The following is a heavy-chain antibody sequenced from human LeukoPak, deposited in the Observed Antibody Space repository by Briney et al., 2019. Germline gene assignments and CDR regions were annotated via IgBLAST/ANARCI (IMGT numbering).Heavy chain of an antibody. Sequence: PGGSLRLSCAASGFTFDDYAMHWVRQAPGKGLEWVSGISWNSGSIGYADSVKGRFTISRDNAKNSLYLQMNSLRAEDTALYYCAKEFGRWFGDHDAFDIWGQGTMVTVSS. D-gene: IGHD3-10*01. J-gene: IGHJ3*02. CDR1: GFTFDDYA. V-gene: IGHV3-9*01. CDR2: ISWNSGSI. CDR3: AKEFGRWFGDHDAFDI.